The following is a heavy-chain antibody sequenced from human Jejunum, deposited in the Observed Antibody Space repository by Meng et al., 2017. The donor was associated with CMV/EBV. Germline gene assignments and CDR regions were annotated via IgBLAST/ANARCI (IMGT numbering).Heavy chain of an antibody. Sequence: GGTLSSYVISGVRQAPGQGLEWMGRIIPIIGRPHHAQRFQDRVSITADKATSTVYMELKTLTSEDTAVYFCASDITGNTYAYDSWGQGTRVTVS. CDR3: ASDITGNTYAYDS. CDR2: IIPIIGRP. D-gene: IGHD1-20*01. J-gene: IGHJ5*01. V-gene: IGHV1-69*04. CDR1: GGTLSSYV.